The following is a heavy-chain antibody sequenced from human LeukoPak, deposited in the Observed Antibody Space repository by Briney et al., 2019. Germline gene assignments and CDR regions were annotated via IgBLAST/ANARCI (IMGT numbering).Heavy chain of an antibody. CDR1: GYSFTSYW. CDR2: IYPGDSDT. D-gene: IGHD2-21*02. CDR3: ARRRYCGGDCYDRAFDI. Sequence: GESLKISCKGSGYSFTSYWIGWVRQMPGKGQEWMGIIYPGDSDTRYSPSFQGQVTISADKSISTAYLQWSSLKASDTAMYYCARRRYCGGDCYDRAFDIWGQGTMVTVSS. V-gene: IGHV5-51*01. J-gene: IGHJ3*02.